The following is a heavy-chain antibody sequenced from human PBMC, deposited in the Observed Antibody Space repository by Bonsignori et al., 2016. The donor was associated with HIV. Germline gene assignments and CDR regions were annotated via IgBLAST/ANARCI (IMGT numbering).Heavy chain of an antibody. CDR3: ARADSSWDY. V-gene: IGHV1-69*12. J-gene: IGHJ4*02. CDR1: GGPFSRSV. Sequence: QVQLVQSGAEVKKPGSSVKVSCKVSGGPFSRSVITWVRQAPGQGLEWVGGIIPILGTVNYTQKFQGRLSITADESTDTVYMELSNLRSEDTAVYYCARADSSWDYWGQGTLVTVSS. CDR2: IIPILGTV.